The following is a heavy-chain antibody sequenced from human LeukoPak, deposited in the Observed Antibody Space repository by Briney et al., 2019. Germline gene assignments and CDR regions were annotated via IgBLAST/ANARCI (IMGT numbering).Heavy chain of an antibody. CDR2: INPNSGGA. D-gene: IGHD6-13*01. CDR1: GYTFTGYY. J-gene: IGHJ6*02. CDR3: ARDGIAAAVSPYYYYGMDV. V-gene: IGHV1-2*02. Sequence: GASVKVSCKASGYTFTGYYMHLVRQAPGQGLEWMGWINPNSGGANYAQKFQGRVTMTRDKSISTAYMELSRLRSDDTAVYYCARDGIAAAVSPYYYYGMDVWGQGTTVTVSS.